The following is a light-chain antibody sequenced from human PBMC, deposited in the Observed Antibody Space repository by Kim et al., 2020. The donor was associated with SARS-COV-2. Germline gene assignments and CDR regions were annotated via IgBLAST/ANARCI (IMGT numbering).Light chain of an antibody. J-gene: IGLJ3*02. V-gene: IGLV1-44*01. Sequence: ELTQPPSASGTPGQRVTISCSGSSSNIGSNTVHWYQQLPGTAPKVLIYTDDQRPSGVPDRFSGYRSGTSASLAISGLQSEDEADYYCAAWDDSLNGLWVFGGGTQLTVL. CDR1: SSNIGSNT. CDR3: AAWDDSLNGLWV. CDR2: TDD.